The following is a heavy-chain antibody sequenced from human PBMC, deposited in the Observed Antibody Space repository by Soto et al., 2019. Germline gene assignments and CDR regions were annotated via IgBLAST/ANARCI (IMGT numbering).Heavy chain of an antibody. CDR2: ISGSGGST. CDR3: AKDGLPGIAVAGTRYFDY. V-gene: IGHV3-23*01. Sequence: EVQLLESGGGLVQPGGSLRLSCAASGFTFSSYAMSWVRQAPGKGLEWVSAISGSGGSTYYADSVKGRFTISRDNSKNTLYLQMNSLRAQDTAVSYCAKDGLPGIAVAGTRYFDYWGQGTLVTVSS. CDR1: GFTFSSYA. J-gene: IGHJ4*02. D-gene: IGHD6-19*01.